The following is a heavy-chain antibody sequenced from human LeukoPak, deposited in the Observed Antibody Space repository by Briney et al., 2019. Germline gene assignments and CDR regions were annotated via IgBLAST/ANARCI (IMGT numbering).Heavy chain of an antibody. CDR2: ISYDGSNK. D-gene: IGHD2-2*01. J-gene: IGHJ5*02. Sequence: GRSLRLSRAASGFTFSSYAMHWVRQAPGKGLEWVAVISYDGSNKYYADSVKGRFTISRDNSKNTLYLQMNSLRAEDTAVYYCASLIVVVPAANNWLDPWGQGTLVTVSP. CDR3: ASLIVVVPAANNWLDP. V-gene: IGHV3-30*01. CDR1: GFTFSSYA.